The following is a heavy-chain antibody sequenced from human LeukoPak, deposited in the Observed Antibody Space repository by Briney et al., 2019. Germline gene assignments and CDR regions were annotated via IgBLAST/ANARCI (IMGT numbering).Heavy chain of an antibody. CDR1: GGSISSSSYY. V-gene: IGHV4-61*05. D-gene: IGHD6-19*01. Sequence: SETLSLTCTVSGGSISSSSYYWGWIRQPPGKGLEWIGYIYYSGSTNYNPSLKSRVTISVDTSKNQFSLKLSSVTAADTAVYYCARGSPGWLGVLYWGQGTLVTVSS. CDR3: ARGSPGWLGVLY. J-gene: IGHJ4*02. CDR2: IYYSGST.